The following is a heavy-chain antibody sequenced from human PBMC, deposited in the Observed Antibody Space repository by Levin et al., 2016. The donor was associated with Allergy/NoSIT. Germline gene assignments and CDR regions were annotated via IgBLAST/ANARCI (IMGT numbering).Heavy chain of an antibody. CDR1: GYTFTSYG. D-gene: IGHD5-12*01. Sequence: ASVKVSCKASGYTFTSYGISWVRQAPGQGLEWMGWISAYNGNTNYAQKLQGRVTMTTDTSTSTAYMELRSLRSDDTAVYYCASAKGGYSGYEQFDYWGQGTLVTVSS. CDR3: ASAKGGYSGYEQFDY. CDR2: ISAYNGNT. J-gene: IGHJ4*02. V-gene: IGHV1-18*01.